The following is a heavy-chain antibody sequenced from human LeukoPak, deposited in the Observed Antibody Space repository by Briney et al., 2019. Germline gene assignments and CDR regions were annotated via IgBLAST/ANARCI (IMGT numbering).Heavy chain of an antibody. CDR3: TRDQDVVVTAPDLDY. Sequence: GGSLRLSCTASGFTFGDYAMSWFRQAPGKGLEWVGFIRSKAYGGTTEYAASVKGRFAISRDDSKSIAYLQMNSLKTEDTAVYYCTRDQDVVVTAPDLDYWGQGTLVTVSS. CDR2: IRSKAYGGTT. V-gene: IGHV3-49*03. D-gene: IGHD2-21*02. J-gene: IGHJ4*02. CDR1: GFTFGDYA.